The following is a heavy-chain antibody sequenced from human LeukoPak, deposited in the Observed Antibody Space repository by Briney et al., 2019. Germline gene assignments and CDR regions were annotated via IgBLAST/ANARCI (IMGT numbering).Heavy chain of an antibody. CDR3: ATVGATASFDY. CDR2: IYYSGST. Sequence: SQTLSLTCTVSGATLSSGGNYWSWIRQHPGKGLEWIGYIYYSGSTYYNPSLKSRATISQDMSKKQFSLELRSVTAADTAVYYCATVGATASFDYWGQGTLVTVSS. CDR1: GATLSSGGNY. J-gene: IGHJ4*02. D-gene: IGHD1-26*01. V-gene: IGHV4-31*03.